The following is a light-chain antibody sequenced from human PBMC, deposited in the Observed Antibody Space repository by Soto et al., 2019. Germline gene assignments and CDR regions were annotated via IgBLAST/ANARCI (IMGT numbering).Light chain of an antibody. Sequence: EIVMTQSPATLSVSPGERATLSCRASQSVRSNLAWYQQNPGQSPRLLIYGASTRATGIPARFSGSGSGTQFTRTISSLQSEEFAGYYCQQYNNWTPAWTFGQGTKVDI. V-gene: IGKV3-15*01. CDR2: GAS. CDR1: QSVRSN. CDR3: QQYNNWTPAWT. J-gene: IGKJ1*01.